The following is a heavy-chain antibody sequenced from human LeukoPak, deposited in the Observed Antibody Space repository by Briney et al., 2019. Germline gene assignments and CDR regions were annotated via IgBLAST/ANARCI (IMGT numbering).Heavy chain of an antibody. CDR1: GGTFSSYA. CDR2: IIPILGIA. D-gene: IGHD3-9*01. J-gene: IGHJ5*02. CDR3: ARRGYDILTGYKSFDP. V-gene: IGHV1-69*04. Sequence: ASVKVSCKASGGTFSSYAISWVRQAPGQGLEWMGRIIPILGIANYAQKFQGRVTITADKSTSTAYMELSSLRSEDTAVYYCARRGYDILTGYKSFDPWGQGTLVTVSS.